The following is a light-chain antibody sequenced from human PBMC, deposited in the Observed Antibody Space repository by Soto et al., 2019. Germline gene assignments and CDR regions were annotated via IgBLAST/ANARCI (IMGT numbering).Light chain of an antibody. CDR3: QQYTNWVSIT. V-gene: IGKV3-15*01. J-gene: IGKJ5*01. CDR1: QSVSGN. CDR2: GAS. Sequence: EIVMTQSPATLSVSPGERATLSCRASQSVSGNLAWYQQKPGQAPRLLIYGASTRANGIPARFSGSGSGTEFPLTISSLQSEEFAVDYGQQYTNWVSITFGKGTRLDIK.